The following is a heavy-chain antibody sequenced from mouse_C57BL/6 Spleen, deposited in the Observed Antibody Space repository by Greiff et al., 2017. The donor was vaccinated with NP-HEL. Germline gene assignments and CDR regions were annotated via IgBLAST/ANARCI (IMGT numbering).Heavy chain of an antibody. V-gene: IGHV2-5*01. Sequence: VKLMESGPGLMQPSQSLSITCTVSGFSLTSYGVHWVRQSPGQGLEWLGVIWRGGSTDYNAAFMSRLSITKDNSKSQVFFKMDSLQADDTAIYYCAKNGEDAMDYWGQGTSVTGSS. CDR1: GFSLTSYG. J-gene: IGHJ4*01. CDR2: IWRGGST. CDR3: AKNGEDAMDY.